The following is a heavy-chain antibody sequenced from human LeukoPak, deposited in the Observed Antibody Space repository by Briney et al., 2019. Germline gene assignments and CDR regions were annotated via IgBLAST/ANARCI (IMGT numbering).Heavy chain of an antibody. CDR3: ARDSAYYYYYYGMDV. Sequence: SETLSLTCTVSGGSISSYYWSWIRQPPGKGLEWIGYIYYSGTTNYNPSLKSRVTISVDTSKNQFSLKLSSVTAADTAVYYCARDSAYYYYYYGMDVWGQGTTVTVSS. V-gene: IGHV4-59*12. J-gene: IGHJ6*02. CDR2: IYYSGTT. CDR1: GGSISSYY.